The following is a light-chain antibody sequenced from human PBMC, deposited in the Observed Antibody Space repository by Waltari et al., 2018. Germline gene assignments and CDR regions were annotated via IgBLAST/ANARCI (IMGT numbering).Light chain of an antibody. CDR1: SSDIGGHKY. CDR3: SSYASSK. J-gene: IGLJ2*01. CDR2: DVV. Sequence: QSALTQPASVSGSPGQTITISCTGTSSDIGGHKYVSWYQQHPGKAPKLMIYDVVKRPSGVSNRFSGSKSGNTASLTISGLQAEDDAIYYCSSYASSKFGGGTKLTVL. V-gene: IGLV2-14*01.